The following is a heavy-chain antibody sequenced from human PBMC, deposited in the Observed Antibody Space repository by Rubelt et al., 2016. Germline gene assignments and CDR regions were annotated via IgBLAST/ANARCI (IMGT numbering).Heavy chain of an antibody. D-gene: IGHD4-17*01. CDR2: ISSNGGNT. CDR3: ARGHYGMQD. J-gene: IGHJ4*02. CDR1: GFIFSKYA. Sequence: VQMVESGGGLVQPGGSLRLSCSASGFIFSKYAIHWVRQAPGQGLEYVSVISSNGGNTYYADSVKCRYTISRDNSKNTMYLQMNSLRAEETAVYYCARGHYGMQDWGQGILVIVSP. V-gene: IGHV3-64*04.